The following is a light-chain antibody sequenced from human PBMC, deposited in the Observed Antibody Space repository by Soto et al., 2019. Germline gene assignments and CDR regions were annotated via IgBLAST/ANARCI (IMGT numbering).Light chain of an antibody. CDR3: QQFRNWPWT. V-gene: IGKV1-39*01. Sequence: DIQMTQSPSSLSASVGDRVTITCRASQSISSYLNWYQQKPGKAPKLLIYAASSLQSGVPSRFSGSGTGTEFTLTISSLQSEDFAVYYCQQFRNWPWTFGQGTKVAIK. J-gene: IGKJ1*01. CDR1: QSISSY. CDR2: AAS.